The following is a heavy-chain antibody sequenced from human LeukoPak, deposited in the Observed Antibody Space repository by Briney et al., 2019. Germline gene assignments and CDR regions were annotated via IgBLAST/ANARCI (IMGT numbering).Heavy chain of an antibody. CDR2: INWNGGST. J-gene: IGHJ5*02. V-gene: IGHV3-20*04. Sequence: GGSLRLSCAASGFTFDDYGMSWVRQAPGKGLEWVSGINWNGGSTGYADSVKGRFTISRDNAKNSLYLQMNGLRVEDTAIYYCARVYYASWSGQPLSQHWLDPWGQGTLVTVSS. CDR3: ARVYYASWSGQPLSQHWLDP. D-gene: IGHD3-3*01. CDR1: GFTFDDYG.